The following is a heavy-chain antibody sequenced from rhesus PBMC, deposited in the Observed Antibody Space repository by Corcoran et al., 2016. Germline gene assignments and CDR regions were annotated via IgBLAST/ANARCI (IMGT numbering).Heavy chain of an antibody. D-gene: IGHD4-23*01. CDR1: GGSISSGYD. CDR3: ARVGNTVTTYYFDY. CDR2: IYGSSGRT. J-gene: IGHJ4*01. V-gene: IGHV4-76*01. Sequence: QVQLQESGPGVVKPSETLSLTCAVSGGSISSGYDWSWIRQPPGKGLEWIGYIYGSSGRTNYNPSLKNRVTISKDASKNQFSLKLSSVTAADTAVYYCARVGNTVTTYYFDYWGQGVLVTVSS.